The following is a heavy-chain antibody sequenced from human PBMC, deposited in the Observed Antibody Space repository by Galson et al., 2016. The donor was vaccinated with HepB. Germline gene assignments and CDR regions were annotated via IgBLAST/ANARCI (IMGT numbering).Heavy chain of an antibody. Sequence: SVKVSCKASEYTFTKYAMHWVRQAPGQRLEWMGRINGGGDTKYSQNSQGRVTITRDTSATTVYMALTSLKSEDTAVYYCARSEYSGYDGYLDYWGQGTLVTVSS. CDR3: ARSEYSGYDGYLDY. J-gene: IGHJ4*02. CDR1: EYTFTKYA. D-gene: IGHD5-12*01. V-gene: IGHV1-3*01. CDR2: INGGGDT.